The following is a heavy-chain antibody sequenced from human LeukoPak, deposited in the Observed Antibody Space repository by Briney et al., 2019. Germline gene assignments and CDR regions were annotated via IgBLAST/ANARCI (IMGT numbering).Heavy chain of an antibody. CDR3: ARVVDYYDSSGYLPHAFDI. D-gene: IGHD3-22*01. Sequence: AETLSLTCTVSGGSISSYYWSWIRQPAGKGLEWIGRIYTRGSTNYNPSLKSRVTISVDKSKNQFSLKLSSVPAADTAVYYCARVVDYYDSSGYLPHAFDIWGQGTMVTVSS. CDR1: GGSISSYY. V-gene: IGHV4-4*07. CDR2: IYTRGST. J-gene: IGHJ3*02.